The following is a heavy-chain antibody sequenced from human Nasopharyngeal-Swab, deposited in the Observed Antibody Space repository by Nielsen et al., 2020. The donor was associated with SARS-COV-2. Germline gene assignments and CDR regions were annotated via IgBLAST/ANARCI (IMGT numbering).Heavy chain of an antibody. V-gene: IGHV3-11*01. Sequence: GGSLRLSCAASGFTFSDYYMSWIRQAPGKGLEWVSYISSSGSTIYYADSVKGRFTISRDNAKNSLYLQMNSLRAEDTAVYYCASPLIYYYDSSGYSGDDAFDIWGQGTMVTVSS. CDR2: ISSSGSTI. CDR1: GFTFSDYY. J-gene: IGHJ3*02. D-gene: IGHD3-22*01. CDR3: ASPLIYYYDSSGYSGDDAFDI.